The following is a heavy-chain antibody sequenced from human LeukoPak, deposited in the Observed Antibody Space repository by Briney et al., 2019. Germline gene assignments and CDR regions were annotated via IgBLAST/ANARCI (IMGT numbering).Heavy chain of an antibody. D-gene: IGHD6-13*01. CDR1: GGSISSYY. J-gene: IGHJ4*02. CDR3: ARDSAWGSSWYY. CDR2: IDTAGST. V-gene: IGHV4-4*07. Sequence: PSETLSLTCTVSGGSISSYYWSWIRQPAGKGLEWIGRIDTAGSTNYNPSLKSRVTMSVDTSKNQFSLKLRSVTAADTAVYYCARDSAWGSSWYYWGQGTLVTVSS.